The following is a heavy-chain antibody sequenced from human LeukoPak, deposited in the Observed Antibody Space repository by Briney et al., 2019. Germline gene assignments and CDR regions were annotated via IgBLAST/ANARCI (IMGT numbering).Heavy chain of an antibody. V-gene: IGHV3-53*01. CDR3: AKDNGAAAASDY. CDR2: ICSGGST. CDR1: GFTVRSNY. D-gene: IGHD6-13*01. J-gene: IGHJ4*02. Sequence: PGGSLRLSCAASGFTVRSNYMSWVRQAPGKGLEWVSIICSGGSTYYADSVKGRFTISRDNSKNTLYLQMNSLRAEDTAVYYCAKDNGAAAASDYWGQGTLVTVSS.